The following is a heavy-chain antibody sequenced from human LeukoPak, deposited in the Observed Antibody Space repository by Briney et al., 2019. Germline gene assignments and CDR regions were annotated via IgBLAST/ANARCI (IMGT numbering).Heavy chain of an antibody. CDR3: GKTDIYFNPIDY. D-gene: IGHD3-9*01. Sequence: PSETLSLTCAVSGVSISSSEWWVWVRQPPGQGLEWIGEIHRDGRTRYNPSLQTRVPMSIDYSKHQISLEVTSVTAADTAIYYCGKTDIYFNPIDYWGPGSLVTVSS. CDR2: IHRDGRT. V-gene: IGHV4-4*02. CDR1: GVSISSSEW. J-gene: IGHJ4*02.